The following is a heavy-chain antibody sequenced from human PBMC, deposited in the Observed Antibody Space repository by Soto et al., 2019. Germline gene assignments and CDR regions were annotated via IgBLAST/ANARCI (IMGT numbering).Heavy chain of an antibody. J-gene: IGHJ5*02. D-gene: IGHD6-6*01. CDR1: GFTFSDYS. CDR2: ISGRGATI. V-gene: IGHV3-11*01. CDR3: MTLIAASPS. Sequence: QVQLVESGGGLVKPGGSLRLSCAASGFTFSDYSMSWIRQAPGKGLEWISYISGRGATIFYADSVKGRFTISRDNAKNSQYLQMNSLRAEDTAVYSCMTLIAASPSWGQGTLVTVSS.